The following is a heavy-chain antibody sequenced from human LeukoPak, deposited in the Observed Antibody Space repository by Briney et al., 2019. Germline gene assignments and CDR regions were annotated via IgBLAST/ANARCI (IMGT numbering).Heavy chain of an antibody. J-gene: IGHJ2*01. CDR1: GFTFSSYA. CDR3: AKVLDSSRYRYFDL. V-gene: IGHV3-23*01. D-gene: IGHD6-6*01. Sequence: GGSLRLSCAASGFTFSSYAMTWVRQAPGKGLEWVSAISGSGAYTYHEDSVKGRFTISRDNSKNTLYLQMNSLRAEDTAVYYCAKVLDSSRYRYFDLWGRGTLVTVSS. CDR2: ISGSGAYT.